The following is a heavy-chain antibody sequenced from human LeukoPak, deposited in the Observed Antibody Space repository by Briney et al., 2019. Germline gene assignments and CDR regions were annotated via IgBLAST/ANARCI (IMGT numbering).Heavy chain of an antibody. V-gene: IGHV4-38-2*02. CDR2: IYHSGST. CDR3: ARVRKSGGGVIVMDY. CDR1: GYSISSGYY. J-gene: IGHJ4*02. Sequence: PSETLSLTCTVSGYSISSGYYWGWIRQPPGKGLEWIGSIYHSGSTYYNPSLKSRVTMSVDTSKNQFSLKLSSVTAADTAVYYCARVRKSGGGVIVMDYWGQGTLVTVSS. D-gene: IGHD3-16*02.